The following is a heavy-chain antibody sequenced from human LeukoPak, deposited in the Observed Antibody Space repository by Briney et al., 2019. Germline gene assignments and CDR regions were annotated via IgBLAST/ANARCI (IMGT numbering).Heavy chain of an antibody. CDR1: GYTFTSYG. V-gene: IGHV1-18*01. CDR2: ISAYNGNT. CDR3: ARDPNFIAARPGWFDP. D-gene: IGHD6-6*01. Sequence: ASVKVSCTASGYTFTSYGISWVRQAPGQGLEWMGWISAYNGNTNYAQKLQGRVTMTTDTSTSTAYMELRSLRSDDTAVYYCARDPNFIAARPGWFDPWGQGTLVTVSS. J-gene: IGHJ5*02.